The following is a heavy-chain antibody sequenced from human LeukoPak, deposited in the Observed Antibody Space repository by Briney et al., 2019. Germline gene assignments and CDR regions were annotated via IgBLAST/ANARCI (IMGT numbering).Heavy chain of an antibody. CDR2: IKQDGSEK. V-gene: IGHV3-7*01. Sequence: GGSLRLSCEASGFTFSNYWMSWVRQAPGKGLEWVANIKQDGSEKNYVDSVKGRFTISRDNAKNSLYLQMSSLRAEDTAVYYCARGPLNAFDIWGQGTMVTVSS. CDR1: GFTFSNYW. CDR3: ARGPLNAFDI. J-gene: IGHJ3*02.